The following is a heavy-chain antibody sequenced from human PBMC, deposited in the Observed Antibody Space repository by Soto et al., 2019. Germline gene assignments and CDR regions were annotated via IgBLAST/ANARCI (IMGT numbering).Heavy chain of an antibody. Sequence: PGGSLRLSCAASGFTFSSYAMHWVRQAPGKGLEWVAVISYDGSNKYYADSVKGRFTISRDNSKNTLYLQMNSLRAEDTAVYYCARPLSPSYSRGWSSLNWLDPWGQGTLVTVSS. CDR1: GFTFSSYA. CDR3: ARPLSPSYSRGWSSLNWLDP. CDR2: ISYDGSNK. D-gene: IGHD6-19*01. V-gene: IGHV3-30-3*01. J-gene: IGHJ5*02.